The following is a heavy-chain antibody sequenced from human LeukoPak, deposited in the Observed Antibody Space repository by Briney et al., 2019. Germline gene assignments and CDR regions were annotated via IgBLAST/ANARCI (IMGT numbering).Heavy chain of an antibody. CDR3: AKDVRPGGGGMDV. V-gene: IGHV3-23*01. CDR1: GFTFRTLA. CDR2: ISDNGRST. J-gene: IGHJ6*02. Sequence: AGSLRLSCAASGFTFRTLAVNWVRQAPGKGLEWVSTISDNGRSTHYADSVEGRFTISRDKSKTTLDLQMNSLKDEDTAIYYCAKDVRPGGGGMDVWGQGTTVPVSS. D-gene: IGHD3-10*02.